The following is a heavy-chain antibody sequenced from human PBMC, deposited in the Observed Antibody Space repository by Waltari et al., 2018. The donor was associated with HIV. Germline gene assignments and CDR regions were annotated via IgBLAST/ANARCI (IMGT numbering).Heavy chain of an antibody. CDR3: ATTVTTRGTFDY. V-gene: IGHV3-21*02. J-gene: IGHJ4*02. CDR2: ISSNSEYI. Sequence: VQLVESGGGLVKPGGPLRLPCEASGFSFRRHAMNWVRPAPGKGLQWLSYISSNSEYIYYVHSVQGRFTISRDNAKSSVFLQMDNVRDEDTATYYCATTVTTRGTFDYWGQGTVVAV. CDR1: GFSFRRHA. D-gene: IGHD4-17*01.